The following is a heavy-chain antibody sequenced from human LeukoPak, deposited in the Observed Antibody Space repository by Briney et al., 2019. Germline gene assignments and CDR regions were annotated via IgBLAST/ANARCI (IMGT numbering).Heavy chain of an antibody. Sequence: PSETLSLTCTVSGGSISSYYWSWIRQPTGKGLEWIGRIYTSGSTNYNPSLKSRVTMSVDTSKNQFSLKLSSVTAADTAVYYCAKDSLRFLGNYYMDVWGKGTTVTVSS. CDR1: GGSISSYY. J-gene: IGHJ6*03. D-gene: IGHD3-3*01. V-gene: IGHV4-4*07. CDR2: IYTSGST. CDR3: AKDSLRFLGNYYMDV.